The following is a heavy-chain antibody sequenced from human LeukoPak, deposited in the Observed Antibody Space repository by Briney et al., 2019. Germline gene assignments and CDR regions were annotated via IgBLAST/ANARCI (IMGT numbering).Heavy chain of an antibody. CDR1: GFTFSSYA. CDR3: AREPYSSSWYGPLPPSYFDY. J-gene: IGHJ4*02. Sequence: GRSLRLSCAASGFTFSSYAMHWVRQAPGKGLEWVAVISYDGSNKYYADSVKGRFTISRDNSKNTLYLQMNSLRAEDTAVYYCAREPYSSSWYGPLPPSYFDYWGQGTLVTVSS. V-gene: IGHV3-30*04. CDR2: ISYDGSNK. D-gene: IGHD6-13*01.